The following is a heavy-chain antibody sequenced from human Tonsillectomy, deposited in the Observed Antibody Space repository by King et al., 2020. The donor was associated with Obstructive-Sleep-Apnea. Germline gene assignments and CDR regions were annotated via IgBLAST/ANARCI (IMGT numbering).Heavy chain of an antibody. CDR1: GDSVSSNSAA. J-gene: IGHJ6*02. CDR2: TYYRSRWYN. V-gene: IGHV6-1*01. CDR3: ARDMGFHYYGVDV. D-gene: IGHD3-10*01. Sequence: VQLQQSGPGLVKPSQTLSLTCAISGDSVSSNSAAWNWIRQSPSRGLEWLGRTYYRSRWYNDYALAVKSRVTINPDTSKNQFSLQLNSVTPGDTAVYYCARDMGFHYYGVDVWGQGTTVTVSS.